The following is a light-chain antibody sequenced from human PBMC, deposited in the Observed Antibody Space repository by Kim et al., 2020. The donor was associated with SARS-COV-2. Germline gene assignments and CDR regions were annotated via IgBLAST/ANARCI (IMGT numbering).Light chain of an antibody. CDR3: QQFDNLRPT. J-gene: IGKJ1*01. CDR1: QSVSSSY. V-gene: IGKV3-20*01. Sequence: EVVLTQSPGILSLSPGERATLSCRASQSVSSSYLAWSQHKPGQAPRLVLYGTSNRATDIPDRFSGSRSGTDFTLTISRLEPEDFAVYYCQQFDNLRPTFGQGTRVEIK. CDR2: GTS.